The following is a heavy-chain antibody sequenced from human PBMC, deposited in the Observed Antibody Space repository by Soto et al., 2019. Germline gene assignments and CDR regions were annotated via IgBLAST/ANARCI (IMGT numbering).Heavy chain of an antibody. J-gene: IGHJ6*02. CDR3: ARGFLEWLSHPYYGMDV. V-gene: IGHV4-31*03. CDR2: IYYSRTT. Sequence: PSETLSLPCTGSGGSISSGGYFWSWVRQHPGKGLEWVGYIYYSRTTYYNPSLESRVTISVDTSKNQFSLNLSSVTAADTAVYYCARGFLEWLSHPYYGMDVWGQGTTVTVSS. CDR1: GGSISSGGYF. D-gene: IGHD3-3*01.